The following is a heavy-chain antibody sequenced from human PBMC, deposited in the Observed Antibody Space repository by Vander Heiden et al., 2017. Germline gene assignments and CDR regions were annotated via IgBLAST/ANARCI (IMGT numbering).Heavy chain of an antibody. Sequence: QMQLQESGPGLVKPSETLSLTCTVSGCSLSSYYWNWIRQPPGKGLEWIGHIYNGGSTNYNPSLKSRVTISVDMSKNQFALKLSAVTAADTAVYYCARDGSGSYLNWFDPWGQGTLVTVSS. CDR3: ARDGSGSYLNWFDP. J-gene: IGHJ5*02. CDR2: IYNGGST. V-gene: IGHV4-59*01. D-gene: IGHD1-26*01. CDR1: GCSLSSYY.